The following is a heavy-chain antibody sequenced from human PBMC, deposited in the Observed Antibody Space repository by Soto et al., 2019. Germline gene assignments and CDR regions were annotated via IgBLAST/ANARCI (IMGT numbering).Heavy chain of an antibody. CDR2: IYSDGKT. CDR1: GITVSTNY. CDR3: ARDGGGGYYDSSGYMAV. D-gene: IGHD3-22*01. Sequence: EVQLVETGGGLIQPGGSLRLSCAASGITVSTNYMSWVRQAPGKGLEWVSVIYSDGKTFYADSVKGRFTISRDNSQNTVSLQMNSRRADDTAVYYWARDGGGGYYDSSGYMAVWGQGTLVTVSS. J-gene: IGHJ4*02. V-gene: IGHV3-53*02.